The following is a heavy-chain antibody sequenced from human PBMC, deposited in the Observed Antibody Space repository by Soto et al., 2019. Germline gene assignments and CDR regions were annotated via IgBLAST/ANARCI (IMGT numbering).Heavy chain of an antibody. CDR3: AKGFGYEANWNGIDF. CDR1: GFTFSIYA. V-gene: IGHV3-23*01. J-gene: IGHJ4*02. Sequence: EVQLLESGGGLVQPGGSLRLSCAVSGFTFSIYAMNWVRQAPGKGLEWVSSISGSGGRTDYADAVKGRFTISRDNSQNTRFLQMNGLRAEDTAIYFCAKGFGYEANWNGIDFWGQGTLVTVSS. CDR2: ISGSGGRT. D-gene: IGHD1-1*01.